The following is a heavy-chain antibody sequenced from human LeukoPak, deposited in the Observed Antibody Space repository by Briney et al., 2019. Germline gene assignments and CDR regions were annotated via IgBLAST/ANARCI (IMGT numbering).Heavy chain of an antibody. Sequence: APVKVSCKASGYTFTSYDINWVRQATGQGLEWMGWMNPNSGNTGYAQKFQGRVTITRNTSISTAYMELSSLRSEDTAVYYCARAPSGSYEGGYWGQGTLVTVSS. D-gene: IGHD1-26*01. CDR2: MNPNSGNT. CDR3: ARAPSGSYEGGY. V-gene: IGHV1-8*01. CDR1: GYTFTSYD. J-gene: IGHJ4*02.